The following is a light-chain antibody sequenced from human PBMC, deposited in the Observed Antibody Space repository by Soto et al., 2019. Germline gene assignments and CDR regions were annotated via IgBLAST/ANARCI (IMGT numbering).Light chain of an antibody. J-gene: IGLJ1*01. V-gene: IGLV1-40*01. CDR2: GYS. CDR3: QSYDSSLSDSYV. CDR1: SSNIGAGYD. Sequence: QSVLTQPPSVSGAPGQRVTISCTGSSSNIGAGYDVHWYQQLPGTAPKLLIYGYSNRPSGVPERFSGSRSGTSASLAITGLQAEDEADYYCQSYDSSLSDSYVFGTWNKLTVL.